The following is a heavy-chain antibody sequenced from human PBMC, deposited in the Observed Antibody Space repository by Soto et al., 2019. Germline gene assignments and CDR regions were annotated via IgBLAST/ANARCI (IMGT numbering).Heavy chain of an antibody. Sequence: ETLSLTCAVSGGSISSSNWWSWVRQPPGKGLEWIGEIYHSGSTNYNPSLKSRVTISVDKSKNQFSLKLSSVTAADTAVYYCARDRVGATTAAFDIWGQGTMVTVSS. J-gene: IGHJ3*02. D-gene: IGHD1-26*01. CDR2: IYHSGST. V-gene: IGHV4-4*02. CDR1: GGSISSSNW. CDR3: ARDRVGATTAAFDI.